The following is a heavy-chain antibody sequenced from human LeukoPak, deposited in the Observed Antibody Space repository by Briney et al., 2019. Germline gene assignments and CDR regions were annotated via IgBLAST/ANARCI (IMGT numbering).Heavy chain of an antibody. Sequence: GGSLRLPCAASGFTFSSYSMNWVRQAPGKGLEWVSSISSSSSYIYYADSVKGRFTISRDNAKNSLYLQMNSLRAEDTAVYYCARDGCFRGCYDYVWGSYREDAFDIWGQGTMVTVSS. CDR2: ISSSSSYI. CDR1: GFTFSSYS. D-gene: IGHD3-16*02. CDR3: ARDGCFRGCYDYVWGSYREDAFDI. J-gene: IGHJ3*02. V-gene: IGHV3-21*01.